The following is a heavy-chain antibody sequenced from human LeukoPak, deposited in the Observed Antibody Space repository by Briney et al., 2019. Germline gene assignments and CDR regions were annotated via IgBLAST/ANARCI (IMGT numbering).Heavy chain of an antibody. V-gene: IGHV1-69*13. CDR2: IIPIFGTA. J-gene: IGHJ5*02. CDR3: ARGYCSSTSCSHLGFDP. CDR1: GGTFSSYA. D-gene: IGHD2-2*01. Sequence: SVKVSCKASGGTFSSYAISWVRQAPGQGLEWMGGIIPIFGTANYAQKFQGRVTITADESTGTAYMELSSLRSEDTAVYYCARGYCSSTSCSHLGFDPWGQGTLVTVSS.